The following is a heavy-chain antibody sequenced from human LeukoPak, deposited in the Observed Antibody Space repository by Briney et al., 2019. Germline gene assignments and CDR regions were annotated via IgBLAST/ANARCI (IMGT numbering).Heavy chain of an antibody. CDR2: IKQDGSEK. CDR3: VSFYETY. CDR1: GFTFSSYW. Sequence: GGSLRLSCAASGFTFSSYWMSWVRQAPGKGLEWVANIKQDGSEKYYVDSVKGRFTISKDNAKNTVYLQMNNLRAEDTAVYYCVSFYETYWGRGTLVTVSS. D-gene: IGHD2/OR15-2a*01. V-gene: IGHV3-7*01. J-gene: IGHJ4*02.